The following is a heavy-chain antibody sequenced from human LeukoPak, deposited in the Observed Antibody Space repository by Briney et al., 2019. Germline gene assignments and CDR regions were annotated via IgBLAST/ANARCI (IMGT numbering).Heavy chain of an antibody. D-gene: IGHD2-2*01. CDR1: GYTFTGYY. CDR2: INPNSGDT. J-gene: IGHJ4*02. CDR3: ARATPLYCSSTTCLFDY. Sequence: ASVKVSCKSSGYTFTGYYMHWVRQAPGQGLEWMGWINPNSGDTNYAQKFQGRVTMIMDTSISTAHMELSRLRSDETAVYYCARATPLYCSSTTCLFDYWGQGTLVTVSS. V-gene: IGHV1-2*02.